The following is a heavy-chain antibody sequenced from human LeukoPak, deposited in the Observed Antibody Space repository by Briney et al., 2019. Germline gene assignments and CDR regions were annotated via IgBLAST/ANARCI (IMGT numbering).Heavy chain of an antibody. CDR2: ISNDGSST. Sequence: GGSLRLSCAASGFTFSSYWIHWVRQAPGKGLVWVSRISNDGSSTIYADSVKGRFTISRDKANNTLYLQMNSLRAEDTAVYYCAKGGVGATFDYWGRGTLVTVSS. D-gene: IGHD1-26*01. J-gene: IGHJ4*02. CDR3: AKGGVGATFDY. CDR1: GFTFSSYW. V-gene: IGHV3-74*01.